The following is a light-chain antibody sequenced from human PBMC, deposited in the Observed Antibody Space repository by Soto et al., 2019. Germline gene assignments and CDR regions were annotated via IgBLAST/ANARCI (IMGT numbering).Light chain of an antibody. CDR1: QSVSSSY. V-gene: IGKV3-20*01. J-gene: IGKJ1*01. Sequence: EIVLTQSPGTLSLSPGERATLSCRASQSVSSSYLAWYQQKPGQAPRLLIYGASSRATGIPDRFSGSVSGTDFTLTISRLEPEDFALYYCQQYGSRWTLAQGTKVDIK. CDR3: QQYGSRWT. CDR2: GAS.